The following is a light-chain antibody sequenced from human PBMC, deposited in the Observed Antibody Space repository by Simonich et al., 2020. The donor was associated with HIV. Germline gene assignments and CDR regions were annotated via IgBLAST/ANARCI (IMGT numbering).Light chain of an antibody. J-gene: IGKJ1*01. Sequence: DIQMTPSPSSLSESVGESVNLTCRDSTSISSYLNWYQQKRGKAPKLLIYVASSLPSGVPSMFSGSGSGTDFTLTISSLQPEDFATYYCQQSFSSPWTFGQGTKVAIK. CDR2: VAS. CDR3: QQSFSSPWT. CDR1: TSISSY. V-gene: IGKV1-39*01.